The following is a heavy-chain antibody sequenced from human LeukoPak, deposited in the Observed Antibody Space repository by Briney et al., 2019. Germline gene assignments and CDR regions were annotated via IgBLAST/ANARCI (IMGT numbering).Heavy chain of an antibody. Sequence: SETLSLTCTVSGDSISSSSYYWGWTRQPPGKGLEWIGSIYYSVSTHNHQSLKSQVTISVDRSKNQYSLKLSSVTAADTDVYYYARDVHAYNWGSYRHGRYDYWGQGTLVTVSS. CDR2: IYYSVST. J-gene: IGHJ4*02. V-gene: IGHV4-39*02. D-gene: IGHD3-16*02. CDR1: GDSISSSSYY. CDR3: ARDVHAYNWGSYRHGRYDY.